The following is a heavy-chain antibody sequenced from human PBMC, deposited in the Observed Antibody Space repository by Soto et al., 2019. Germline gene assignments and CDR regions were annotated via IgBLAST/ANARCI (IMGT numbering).Heavy chain of an antibody. CDR2: ISYTDTT. J-gene: IGHJ2*01. CDR3: ARHDGFNPLAPLSH. V-gene: IGHV4-59*08. CDR1: GTSISDSF. D-gene: IGHD3-16*01. Sequence: QVQLQESGPGLVKPSETLSLTCTVSGTSISDSFWSWIRQPPGKGLEWIGHISYTDTTNYNPSLTTRVSLSVDMSKSQLSLELRSLTAEDSAVYYCARHDGFNPLAPLSHWGRGTLVTVAS.